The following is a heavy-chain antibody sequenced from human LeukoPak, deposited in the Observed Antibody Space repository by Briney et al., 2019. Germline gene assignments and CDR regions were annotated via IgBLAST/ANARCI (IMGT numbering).Heavy chain of an antibody. CDR2: INSDGSWT. CDR3: VGFYETY. V-gene: IGHV3-74*01. CDR1: GNYW. D-gene: IGHD2/OR15-2a*01. Sequence: GGSLRLSCAASGNYWMHWARQVPGKGLVWVSHINSDGSWTSYADSVKGRFTISKDNAKNTVYLQMNSLRAEDTAVYYCVGFYETYWGRGTLVTVSS. J-gene: IGHJ4*02.